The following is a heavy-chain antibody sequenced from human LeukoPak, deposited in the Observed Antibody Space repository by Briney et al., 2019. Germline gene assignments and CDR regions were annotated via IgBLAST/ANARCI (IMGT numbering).Heavy chain of an antibody. D-gene: IGHD2-2*01. V-gene: IGHV4-59*01. J-gene: IGHJ1*01. CDR1: GGSISSYY. CDR3: ATETYCSSTSCYPGYFQH. Sequence: SETLSLTCTVSGGSISSYYWSWIRQPPGKGLEWIGYIYYSGSTNYNPSLKSRVTISVDTSKNQFSLKLSSVTAADTAVYYCATETYCSSTSCYPGYFQHWGQGTLVTVSS. CDR2: IYYSGST.